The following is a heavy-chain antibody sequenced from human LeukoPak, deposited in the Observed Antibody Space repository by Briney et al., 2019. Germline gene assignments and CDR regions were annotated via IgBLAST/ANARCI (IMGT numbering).Heavy chain of an antibody. D-gene: IGHD4-23*01. CDR1: GFTFSSYG. CDR2: IWYDGSNK. V-gene: IGHV3-33*06. Sequence: GGSLRLSCAAFGFTFSSYGMHWVRQAPGKGLEWVAVIWYDGSNKYYADSVKGRFTISRDNSKNTLYLQMNSLRAEDTAVYYCAKDNGGNFVDYWGQGTLVTVSS. CDR3: AKDNGGNFVDY. J-gene: IGHJ4*02.